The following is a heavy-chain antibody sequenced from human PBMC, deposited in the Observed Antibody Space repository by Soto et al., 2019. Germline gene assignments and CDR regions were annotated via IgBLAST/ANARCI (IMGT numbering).Heavy chain of an antibody. Sequence: PSETLSLTCTVSGGSISSGGYYWSWIRQHPGKGLEWIGYIYYSRSTYYNPSLKSRVTISVDTSKNQFSLKLTSVTAADTAAYYCARVISSRDEYFDYWGQGTVVTVSS. CDR3: ARVISSRDEYFDY. CDR2: IYYSRST. D-gene: IGHD2-2*01. V-gene: IGHV4-31*03. J-gene: IGHJ4*02. CDR1: GGSISSGGYY.